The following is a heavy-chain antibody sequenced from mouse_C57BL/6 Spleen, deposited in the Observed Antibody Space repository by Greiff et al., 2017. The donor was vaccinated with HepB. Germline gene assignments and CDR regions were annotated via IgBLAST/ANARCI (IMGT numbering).Heavy chain of an antibody. CDR2: INPSSGYT. D-gene: IGHD3-2*02. V-gene: IGHV1-4*01. Sequence: QLQQSGAELARPGASVKMSCKASGYTFTSYTMHWVTQRPGQGLEWIGYINPSSGYTKYNQKFKDKATLTADKSSSTAYMQLSSLTSEDSAVYYCAREGGQLRLHGAMDYWGQGTSVTVSS. CDR3: AREGGQLRLHGAMDY. J-gene: IGHJ4*01. CDR1: GYTFTSYT.